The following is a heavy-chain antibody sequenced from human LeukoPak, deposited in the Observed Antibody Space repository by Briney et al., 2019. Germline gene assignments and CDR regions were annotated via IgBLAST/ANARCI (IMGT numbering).Heavy chain of an antibody. CDR1: GGSFSGYY. D-gene: IGHD3-10*01. CDR2: INHSGST. J-gene: IGHJ6*02. Sequence: SETLSLTCAVYGGSFSGYYWSWIRQPPGKGLEWIGEINHSGSTNYNPSLKSRVTISVDTSKNQFSLKLSSVTAADTAVYYCARARITMVRGVTLYYYYGMDVWGQGTTATVSS. V-gene: IGHV4-34*01. CDR3: ARARITMVRGVTLYYYYGMDV.